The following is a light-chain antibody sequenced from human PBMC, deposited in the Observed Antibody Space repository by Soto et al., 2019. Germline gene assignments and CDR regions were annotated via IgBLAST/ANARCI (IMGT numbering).Light chain of an antibody. J-gene: IGKJ1*01. CDR3: QHYNSYSEA. CDR1: QGISSF. CDR2: KAS. V-gene: IGKV1-5*03. Sequence: QVTQSASSLSPTVQDTVTIPCRASQGISSFLAWYQQKPGKAPKLLIYKASTLTSGVPSRFSGSGYGTEFTLTISSLQPDDFATYYCQHYNSYSEAFGQGTKVDIK.